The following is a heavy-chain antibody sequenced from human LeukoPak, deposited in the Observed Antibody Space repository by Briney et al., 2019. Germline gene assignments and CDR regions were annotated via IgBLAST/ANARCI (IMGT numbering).Heavy chain of an antibody. D-gene: IGHD3-9*01. CDR1: GFTFSSYA. V-gene: IGHV3-23*01. J-gene: IGHJ6*03. CDR2: ISGGGGST. Sequence: PGGSLRLSCAASGFTFSSYAMSWVRQAPGKGLEWVSAISGGGGSTYYADSVKGRFTISRDNSKNTLYLQMNSLRAEDTAVYYCAKGGDILTGYYNYYYYYYMDVWGKGTTVTVSS. CDR3: AKGGDILTGYYNYYYYYYMDV.